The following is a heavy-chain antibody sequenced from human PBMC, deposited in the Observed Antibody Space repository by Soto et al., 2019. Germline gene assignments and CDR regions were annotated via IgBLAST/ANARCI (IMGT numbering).Heavy chain of an antibody. CDR2: IYASGST. Sequence: KPSETLSLTCTVSGGSISTYYWSWIRQPAGKGLEWIGRIYASGSTNYNPSLKSRVTMSVATSKNQFSLKLSSVTAADTAVYYCARGGMVIIPTATAFDYWGQGTLVTV. J-gene: IGHJ4*02. V-gene: IGHV4-4*07. D-gene: IGHD2-2*01. CDR1: GGSISTYY. CDR3: ARGGMVIIPTATAFDY.